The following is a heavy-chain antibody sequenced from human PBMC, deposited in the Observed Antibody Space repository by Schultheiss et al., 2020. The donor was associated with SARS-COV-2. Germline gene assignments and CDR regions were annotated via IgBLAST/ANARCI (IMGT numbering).Heavy chain of an antibody. J-gene: IGHJ4*02. D-gene: IGHD6-19*01. CDR1: GGTFSINA. CDR2: IIPIFGTT. Sequence: SVKVSCKASGGTFSINAFSWVRQAPGQGLEWMGGIIPIFGTTNYAQKFQGRVTITADESTSTAHMELSSLRSEDTAVYYCARGRMAGTIFDYWGQGTLVTVSS. V-gene: IGHV1-69*13. CDR3: ARGRMAGTIFDY.